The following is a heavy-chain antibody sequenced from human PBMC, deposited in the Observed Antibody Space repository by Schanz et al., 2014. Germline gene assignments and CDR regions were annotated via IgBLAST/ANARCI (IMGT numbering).Heavy chain of an antibody. J-gene: IGHJ4*02. D-gene: IGHD6-19*01. CDR1: GFTFATYA. CDR2: ITRQGTT. CDR3: AKDHPSSGWPAFDV. Sequence: EVKLLESGGGLVQPGGSLRLSCAASGFTFATYAMNWVRQAPGRGLEWVSGITRQGTTYYADFVKGRFSISRDLSSNTLYLQMNSLRADDSAIYYCAKDHPSSGWPAFDVWGQGTQVTVSS. V-gene: IGHV3-23*01.